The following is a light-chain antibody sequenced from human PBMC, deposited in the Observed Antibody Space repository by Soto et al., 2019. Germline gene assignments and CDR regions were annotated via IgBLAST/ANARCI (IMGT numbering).Light chain of an antibody. CDR3: QQYNSHLLT. CDR1: QSISIW. Sequence: DIQMTQSPSTLSAFVGDRVTITCRARQSISIWLAWYQQKPGKAPRLLIYDASSLESGVPSRFSGSGSGTEFTLTISSLQPEDFATYYCQQYNSHLLTFGGGTKVDIK. CDR2: DAS. J-gene: IGKJ4*01. V-gene: IGKV1-5*01.